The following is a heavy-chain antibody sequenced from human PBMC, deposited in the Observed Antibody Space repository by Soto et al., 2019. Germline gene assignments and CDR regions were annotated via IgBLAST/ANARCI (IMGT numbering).Heavy chain of an antibody. V-gene: IGHV3-20*01. CDR1: GFSFDDYG. Sequence: GGSLRLSGAASGFSFDDYGMSWVRQAPGKGREWVSGINWNGGSTGYADSVKGRFTISRDNAKNSLYLQMNSLRAEDTALYHCARGFYGSGSQYFDYWGQGTLVTVSS. D-gene: IGHD3-10*01. CDR2: INWNGGST. CDR3: ARGFYGSGSQYFDY. J-gene: IGHJ4*02.